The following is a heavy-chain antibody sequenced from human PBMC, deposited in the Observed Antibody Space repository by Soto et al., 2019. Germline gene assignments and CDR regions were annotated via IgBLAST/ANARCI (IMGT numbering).Heavy chain of an antibody. CDR2: ISAYNGNT. Sequence: ASVKVSCKASGYTFTSYGISWVRQAPGQGLEWMGWISAYNGNTNYAQKLQGRVTMTTDTSTSTAYMELRSLRSDDTAVYYCARAYYYGSGSYSKDFDYWGQGTLVTVS. CDR3: ARAYYYGSGSYSKDFDY. J-gene: IGHJ4*02. CDR1: GYTFTSYG. V-gene: IGHV1-18*04. D-gene: IGHD3-10*01.